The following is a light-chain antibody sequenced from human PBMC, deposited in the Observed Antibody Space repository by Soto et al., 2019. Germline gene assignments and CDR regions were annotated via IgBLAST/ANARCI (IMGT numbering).Light chain of an antibody. CDR1: QSVSNN. Sequence: EIVLTQSPGTLSLSPGETATLSCRASQSVSNNYLAWYQQKPGQAPRLLIYGASTRATGIPARFSGSGSGTEFTLTISSLQSEDFAVYYCQQYNNWPRTFGQGTKVDI. CDR3: QQYNNWPRT. J-gene: IGKJ1*01. V-gene: IGKV3-15*01. CDR2: GAS.